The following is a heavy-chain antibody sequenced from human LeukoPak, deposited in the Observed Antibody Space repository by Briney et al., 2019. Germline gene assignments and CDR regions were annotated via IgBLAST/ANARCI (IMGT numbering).Heavy chain of an antibody. D-gene: IGHD4-17*01. CDR3: ARDLGSDYGDYEGYFDY. Sequence: PSQTLSLTCAVSGGSISSGGYSWSWIRQPPGKGLEWIGYIYYSGSTNYNPSLKSRVTISVDTSKNQFSLKLSSVTAADTAVYYCARDLGSDYGDYEGYFDYWGQGTLVTVSS. V-gene: IGHV4-30-4*07. CDR2: IYYSGST. CDR1: GGSISSGGYS. J-gene: IGHJ4*02.